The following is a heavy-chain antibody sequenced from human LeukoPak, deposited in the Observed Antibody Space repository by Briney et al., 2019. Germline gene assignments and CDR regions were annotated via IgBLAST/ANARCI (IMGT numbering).Heavy chain of an antibody. CDR2: ISAYNGNT. Sequence: ASVKVSCKASGYTFTSYGISWVRQAPGQGLEWMGWISAYNGNTNYAQKLQGRVTMTTDTSTSTAYMELGSLRSDDTAVYYCARVPRYYYDSSGYAQDDYWGQGTLVTVSS. V-gene: IGHV1-18*01. J-gene: IGHJ4*02. CDR3: ARVPRYYYDSSGYAQDDY. D-gene: IGHD3-22*01. CDR1: GYTFTSYG.